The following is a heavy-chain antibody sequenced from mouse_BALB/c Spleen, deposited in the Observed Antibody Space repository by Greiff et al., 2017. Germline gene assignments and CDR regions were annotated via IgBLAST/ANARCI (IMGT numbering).Heavy chain of an antibody. V-gene: IGHV6-6*02. J-gene: IGHJ3*01. CDR1: GFTFSNYW. CDR3: TPPYVAWFAY. CDR2: IRLKSNNYAT. Sequence: EVQLQQSGGGLVQPGGSMKLSCVASGFTFSNYWMNWVRQSPEKGLEWVAEIRLKSNNYATHYAESVKGRFTISRDDSKSSVYLQMNNLRAEDTGIYYCTPPYVAWFAYWGQGTLVTVSA. D-gene: IGHD1-1*01.